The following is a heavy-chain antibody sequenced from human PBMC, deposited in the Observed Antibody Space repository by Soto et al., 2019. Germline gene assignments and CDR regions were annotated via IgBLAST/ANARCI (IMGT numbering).Heavy chain of an antibody. CDR1: GYTFTSYG. Sequence: GASVKVSCKASGYTFTSYGISWVRQAPGQGLEWLGWISAYNGNTNYAQKLQGRVTTTTDTSTSTAYMELRSLRSDDTAVYYCARVGSGSGSYYYYYYYYMDVWGKGTTVTVSS. J-gene: IGHJ6*03. D-gene: IGHD3-10*01. V-gene: IGHV1-18*04. CDR3: ARVGSGSGSYYYYYYYYMDV. CDR2: ISAYNGNT.